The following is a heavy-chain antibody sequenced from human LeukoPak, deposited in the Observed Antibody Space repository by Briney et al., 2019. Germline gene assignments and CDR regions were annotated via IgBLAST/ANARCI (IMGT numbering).Heavy chain of an antibody. CDR2: INKDGSDK. CDR1: GFTFNMYW. V-gene: IGHV3-7*01. D-gene: IGHD4-23*01. Sequence: PGAPLRLSCAASGFTFNMYWMTWVRQAPGKGLESVAYINKDGSDKYYVDSVKGRFTVSRDNAKNSLYLQMNSLRAEDTAVYYCARDAGYGGNSDYWGEGTLVTVSS. J-gene: IGHJ4*02. CDR3: ARDAGYGGNSDY.